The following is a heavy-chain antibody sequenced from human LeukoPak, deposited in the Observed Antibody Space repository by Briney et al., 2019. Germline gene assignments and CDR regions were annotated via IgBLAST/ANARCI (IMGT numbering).Heavy chain of an antibody. J-gene: IGHJ6*02. V-gene: IGHV6-1*01. D-gene: IGHD3-3*01. CDR1: GDSVSSNSAA. Sequence: SQTLSLTCAISGDSVSSNSAAWNRIRQSPSRGLEWLGRTYYRSNWYNDYAVSVKSRVTINPDTSKNQFSLQLNFVTPEDTAVYYCAKAPQYYDFWSGYSGYYYYGMDVWGQGTTVTVSS. CDR2: TYYRSNWYN. CDR3: AKAPQYYDFWSGYSGYYYYGMDV.